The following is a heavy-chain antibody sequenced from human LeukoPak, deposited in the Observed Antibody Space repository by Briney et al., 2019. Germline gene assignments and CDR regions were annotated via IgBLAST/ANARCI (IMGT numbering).Heavy chain of an antibody. D-gene: IGHD1-14*01. CDR2: LSGENALI. J-gene: IGHJ6*03. CDR3: ARNEAGYHYYIVF. V-gene: IGHV3-23*01. CDR1: GFTFSNYA. Sequence: GGSLRLSCAASGFTFSNYAMIWVRQAPGKGLECISTLSGENALIYYADSVKGRFTISRDNSKNTLYLQMSNVRPEDTARYYCARNEAGYHYYIVFWGEGTTVTVSS.